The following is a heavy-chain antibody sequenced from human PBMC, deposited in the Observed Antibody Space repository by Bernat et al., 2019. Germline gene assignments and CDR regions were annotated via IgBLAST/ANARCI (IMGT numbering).Heavy chain of an antibody. Sequence: EVQLVESGGGLVKPGGSLRLSCAASGFPFSSYSMNWVRQAPGKGLEWVSSISSSSSYIYYADSVKGRFTISRDNAKNSLYLQMNRLRAEDTAVYYCARIGKQLLPPRGAFDSWGQGTMVTVSS. CDR1: GFPFSSYS. CDR3: ARIGKQLLPPRGAFDS. J-gene: IGHJ3*02. D-gene: IGHD2-15*01. V-gene: IGHV3-21*01. CDR2: ISSSSSYI.